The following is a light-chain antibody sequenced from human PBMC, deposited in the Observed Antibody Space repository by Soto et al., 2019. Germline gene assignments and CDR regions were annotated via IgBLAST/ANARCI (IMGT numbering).Light chain of an antibody. V-gene: IGLV2-14*01. J-gene: IGLJ2*01. CDR1: SSDVGGYNY. CDR3: SSYTSSSTPS. CDR2: DVS. Sequence: QSALTQPASVSGSPGQSITISCTGTSSDVGGYNYVSWYQQHPGKAPKLMIYDVSNRPSGVSNRFSGSKSGNTASLTISGLQAEDEADYYCSSYTSSSTPSFAGGTKLTVL.